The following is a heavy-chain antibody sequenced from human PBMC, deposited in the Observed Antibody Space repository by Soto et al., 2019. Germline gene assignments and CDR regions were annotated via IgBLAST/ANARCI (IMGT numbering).Heavy chain of an antibody. D-gene: IGHD3-22*01. CDR1: GGTFSSYA. CDR3: ARQVGTYYYDSSGYFGGLDV. Sequence: SVKVSCKASGGTFSSYAISWVRQAPGQGLEWMGGIIPIFGTANYAQKFQGRVTITADESTSTAYMELSSLRSEDTAVYYCARQVGTYYYDSSGYFGGLDVWGQGTTVTVSS. J-gene: IGHJ6*02. V-gene: IGHV1-69*13. CDR2: IIPIFGTA.